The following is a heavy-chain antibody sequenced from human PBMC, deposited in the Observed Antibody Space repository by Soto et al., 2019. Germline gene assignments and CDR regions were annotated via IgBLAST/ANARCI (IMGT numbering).Heavy chain of an antibody. D-gene: IGHD3-3*01. CDR3: ARSVYDFWSGQVVYYYYGMDV. CDR1: GYTFTVYY. J-gene: IGHJ6*02. CDR2: INPNSGGT. V-gene: IGHV1-2*02. Sequence: ASVKVSCKASGYTFTVYYMHWVLQAPLQWLEGMGWINPNSGGTNYAQKFQGRVTMTRDTSISTAYMELSRLRSDDTAVYYCARSVYDFWSGQVVYYYYGMDVWGQGTTVTVSS.